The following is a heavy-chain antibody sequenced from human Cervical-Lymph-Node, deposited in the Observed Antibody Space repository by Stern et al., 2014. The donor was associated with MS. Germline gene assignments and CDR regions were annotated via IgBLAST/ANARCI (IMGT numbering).Heavy chain of an antibody. CDR1: GGSLTNGGYY. V-gene: IGHV4-31*03. J-gene: IGHJ3*02. CDR3: ARGDPDAFDI. Sequence: VQLEESGPGLVKPSQTLSLTCTVSGGSLTNGGYYWTWIRQHPGKGLEYIGYVYFSGTTNYNPSLKSRVLMSIDTSKRQFSLKLNSVTAADTAVYYCARGDPDAFDIWGLGTMVTVSS. CDR2: VYFSGTT.